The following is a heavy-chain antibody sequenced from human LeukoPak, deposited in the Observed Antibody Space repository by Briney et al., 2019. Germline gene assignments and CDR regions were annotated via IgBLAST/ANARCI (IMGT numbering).Heavy chain of an antibody. Sequence: SETLPLTCTVSGGSISSYYWSWIRQPPGKGLEWIGYIYYSGSTNYNPSLKSRVTISVDTSKNQFSLKLSSVTAADTAVYYCARATATVKTSLDYYCGMDVWGQGTTVTVSS. CDR2: IYYSGST. CDR3: ARATATVKTSLDYYCGMDV. V-gene: IGHV4-59*01. CDR1: GGSISSYY. J-gene: IGHJ6*02. D-gene: IGHD4-17*01.